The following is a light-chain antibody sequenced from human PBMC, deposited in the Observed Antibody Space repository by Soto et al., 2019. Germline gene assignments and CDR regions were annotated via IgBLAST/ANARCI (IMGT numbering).Light chain of an antibody. V-gene: IGKV1-5*03. CDR2: KAS. CDR3: PHYASYFGG. CDR1: QTISSW. Sequence: DVQVRKCPAVQFASVGDRVTITCRASQTISSWLAWYQQKPGKAPKLLIYKASTLKSGVPSRFSGSGSGTEFTLTICCLHPGDFATYYCPHYASYFGGFAQGSKVDIK. J-gene: IGKJ1*01.